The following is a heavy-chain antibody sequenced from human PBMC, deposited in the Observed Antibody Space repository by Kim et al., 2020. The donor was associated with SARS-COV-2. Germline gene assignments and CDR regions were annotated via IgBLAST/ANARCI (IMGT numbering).Heavy chain of an antibody. CDR2: IYYSGST. D-gene: IGHD1-26*01. CDR3: ARAPVGSGSYYVDY. J-gene: IGHJ4*02. V-gene: IGHV4-59*01. Sequence: SETLSLTCTVSGGSISSYYWSWIRQPPGKGLEWIGYIYYSGSTNYNPSLKSRVTISVDTSKNQFSLKLSSVTAADTAVYYCARAPVGSGSYYVDYWGQGT. CDR1: GGSISSYY.